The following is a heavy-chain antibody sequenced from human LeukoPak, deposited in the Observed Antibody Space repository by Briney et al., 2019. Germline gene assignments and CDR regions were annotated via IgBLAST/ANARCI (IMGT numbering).Heavy chain of an antibody. Sequence: GGSLRLSCAASGFTFSSYEMNWVRQAPGKGLEWVSYISSSGSTIYYADSVKGRFTISRDNAKNSLYLQMNSLRAEDTAVYYCAKVTEDSHYFDYWGQGTLVTVSS. D-gene: IGHD1-14*01. CDR1: GFTFSSYE. CDR3: AKVTEDSHYFDY. J-gene: IGHJ4*02. CDR2: ISSSGSTI. V-gene: IGHV3-48*03.